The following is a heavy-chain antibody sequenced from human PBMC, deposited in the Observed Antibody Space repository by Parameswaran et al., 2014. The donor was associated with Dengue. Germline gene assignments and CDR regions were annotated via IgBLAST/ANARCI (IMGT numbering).Heavy chain of an antibody. D-gene: IGHD2-2*01. J-gene: IGHJ6*02. Sequence: ESLKISCAASGFTFSSYAMSWVRQAPGKGLEWVSAISGSGGSTYYADSVKGRFTISRDNSKNTLYLQMNSLRAEDTAVYYCAKGVTAAIPMDVWGQGTTVTVSS. CDR2: ISGSGGST. CDR1: GFTFSSYA. CDR3: AKGVTAAIPMDV. V-gene: IGHV3-23*01.